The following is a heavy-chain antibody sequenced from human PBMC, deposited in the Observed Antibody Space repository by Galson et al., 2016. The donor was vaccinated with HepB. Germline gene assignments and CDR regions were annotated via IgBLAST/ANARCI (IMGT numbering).Heavy chain of an antibody. V-gene: IGHV4-39*01. CDR2: VFHTGTT. CDR1: GDSITRTSYY. CDR3: ARLEYYDNPRARYH. Sequence: SETLSLTCTVSGDSITRTSYYWGWIRQSPEKGLEWIGTVFHTGTTYYNPSLNSRVTISVDTSKNQFSLKLSSVTASDTAVYYCARLEYYDNPRARYHWGQGTLVTVSS. D-gene: IGHD3-22*01. J-gene: IGHJ5*02.